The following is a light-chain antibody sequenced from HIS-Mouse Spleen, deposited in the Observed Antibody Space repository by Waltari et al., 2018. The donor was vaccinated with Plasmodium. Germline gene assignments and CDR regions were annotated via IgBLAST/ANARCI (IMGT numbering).Light chain of an antibody. V-gene: IGLV1-47*01. CDR3: AAWDDSLSGRV. CDR2: RNN. J-gene: IGLJ3*02. Sequence: QTVLTQPPSASGTPGQRVPISFSGSSSNIGRTYVYWYQQPPGTAPKLLIYRNNQRPSGVPDRFSGSKSGTSASLAISGLRSEDEADYYCAAWDDSLSGRVFGGGTKLTVL. CDR1: SSNIGRTY.